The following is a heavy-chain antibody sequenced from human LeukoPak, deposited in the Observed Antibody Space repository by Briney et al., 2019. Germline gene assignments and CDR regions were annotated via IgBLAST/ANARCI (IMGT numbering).Heavy chain of an antibody. CDR1: GGSFSGFY. J-gene: IGHJ4*02. CDR2: IYYTGLT. D-gene: IGHD1-1*01. Sequence: SETLSLTCAVYGGSFSGFYWDWIRQPPGKGLEWLGYIYYTGLTNYNPSLGTRITMSVDTSKNQFSLKLSSVTAADTAVYYCGRWNEGWDHLGQGTLVTVSS. CDR3: GRWNEGWDH. V-gene: IGHV4-59*01.